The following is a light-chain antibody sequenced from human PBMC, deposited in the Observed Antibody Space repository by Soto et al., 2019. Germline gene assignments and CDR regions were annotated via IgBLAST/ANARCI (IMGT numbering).Light chain of an antibody. CDR1: SRDVGGHNY. Sequence: QSALTQPASVSGSPGQSITISCTGTSRDVGGHNYVSWYRQYPGKAPKVMIYEVSNRPSGVSNRFSASKSGNTASLTISGLQAEDEADYYCASYTAINTWVFGGGTKVTVL. CDR2: EVS. CDR3: ASYTAINTWV. V-gene: IGLV2-14*01. J-gene: IGLJ3*02.